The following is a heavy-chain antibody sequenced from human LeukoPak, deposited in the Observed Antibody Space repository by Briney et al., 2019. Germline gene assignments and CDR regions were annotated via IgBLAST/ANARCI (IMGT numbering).Heavy chain of an antibody. CDR2: IYPGDSDT. CDR1: GYSSTSYW. CDR3: ARFGPLGYCSGGSCYSAAFDI. Sequence: GESLKISCKGSGYSSTSYWIGWVRQMPGKGLEWMGIIYPGDSDTRYSPSFQGQVTISADKSISTAYLQWSSLKASDTAMYYCARFGPLGYCSGGSCYSAAFDIWGQGTMVTVSS. J-gene: IGHJ3*02. V-gene: IGHV5-51*01. D-gene: IGHD2-15*01.